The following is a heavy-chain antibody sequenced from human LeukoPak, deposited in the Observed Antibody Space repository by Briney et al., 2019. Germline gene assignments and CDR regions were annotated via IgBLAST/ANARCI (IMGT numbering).Heavy chain of an antibody. Sequence: PGGSLRLSCAASGFTFSSYGMHWVRQAPGKGLEWVAVIWYDGSNKYYADSVEGRFTISRDNSKNTLYLQMNSLRAEDTAVYYCARDGHYDILTGYFQDWGQGTLVTVSS. CDR2: IWYDGSNK. CDR3: ARDGHYDILTGYFQD. J-gene: IGHJ1*01. CDR1: GFTFSSYG. V-gene: IGHV3-33*01. D-gene: IGHD3-9*01.